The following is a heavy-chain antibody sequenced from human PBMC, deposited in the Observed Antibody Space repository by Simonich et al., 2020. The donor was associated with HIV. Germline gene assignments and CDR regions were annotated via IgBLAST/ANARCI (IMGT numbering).Heavy chain of an antibody. J-gene: IGHJ4*02. Sequence: QVQLVESGGRVVQPGRSLRLSCAASGFTFSSYGMHWGRQAPGKGLEGVAVIWYDGSNKYYADSVKGRFTISRDNSKNTLYLQMNSLRAEDTAVYYCARDLLPWELLDYWGQGTLVTVSS. D-gene: IGHD1-26*01. CDR3: ARDLLPWELLDY. CDR1: GFTFSSYG. CDR2: IWYDGSNK. V-gene: IGHV3-33*01.